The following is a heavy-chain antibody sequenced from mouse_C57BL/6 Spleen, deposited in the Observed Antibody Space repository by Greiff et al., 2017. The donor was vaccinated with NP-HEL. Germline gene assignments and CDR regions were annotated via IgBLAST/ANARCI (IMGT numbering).Heavy chain of an antibody. J-gene: IGHJ1*03. D-gene: IGHD3-3*01. CDR3: ASEGRGYFDV. CDR1: GYTFTSYW. V-gene: IGHV1-50*01. Sequence: VQLQQPGAELVKPGASVKLSCKASGYTFTSYWMQWVKQRPGQGLEWIGEIDPSDSYTNYNQKFKGKATLTVDTSSSTAYMQLSSLTSEDSAVYYCASEGRGYFDVWGTGTTVTVSS. CDR2: IDPSDSYT.